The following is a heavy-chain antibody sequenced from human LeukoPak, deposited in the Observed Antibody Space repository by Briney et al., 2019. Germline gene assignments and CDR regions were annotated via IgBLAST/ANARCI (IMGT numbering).Heavy chain of an antibody. J-gene: IGHJ4*02. CDR3: AKDFRGSSDWYNFFDY. Sequence: GGSLRLSCAASGFTFSSYEMNWVRLAPGKGLEWVSYISSSGSTIYYADSVKGRFTISRDNAKNSLYLQMNSLRAEDTAVYYCAKDFRGSSDWYNFFDYWGQGTLVTVSP. V-gene: IGHV3-48*03. CDR2: ISSSGSTI. D-gene: IGHD6-19*01. CDR1: GFTFSSYE.